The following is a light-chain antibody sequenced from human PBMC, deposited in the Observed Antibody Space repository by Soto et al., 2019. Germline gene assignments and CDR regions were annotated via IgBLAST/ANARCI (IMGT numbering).Light chain of an antibody. CDR3: CSYAGAYIYV. J-gene: IGLJ1*01. Sequence: QSALTQPRSVSGSPGHSIIISCTGSSSDVGAYSFASWYQQHPGAAPKLLIHDVDKRPPGVPDRFSASQSGNTASLTISGLQAEDEADYFCCSYAGAYIYVFGSGTKLTVL. V-gene: IGLV2-11*01. CDR2: DVD. CDR1: SSDVGAYSF.